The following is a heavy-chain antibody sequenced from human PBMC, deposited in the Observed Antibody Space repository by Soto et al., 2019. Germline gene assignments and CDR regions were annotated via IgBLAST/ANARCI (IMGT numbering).Heavy chain of an antibody. Sequence: SETLSLTCTVSGGSISSYYWSWIRQPPGKGLEWIGYIYYSGSTNYNPSLKSRVTISVDTSKNQFSLKLSSVTAADTAVYYCARHPLEIHKNVANGFDIWGQGTMVTVSS. CDR2: IYYSGST. V-gene: IGHV4-59*08. CDR1: GGSISSYY. J-gene: IGHJ3*02. CDR3: ARHPLEIHKNVANGFDI.